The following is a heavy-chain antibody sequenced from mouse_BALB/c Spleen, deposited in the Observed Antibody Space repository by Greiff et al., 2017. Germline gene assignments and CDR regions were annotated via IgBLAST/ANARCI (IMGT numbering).Heavy chain of an antibody. Sequence: VQLQQSGPELVKPGASVKISCKASGYSFTGYYMHWVKQSHVKSLEWIGRINPYNGATSYNQNFKDKASLTVDKSSSTAYMELHSLTSEDSAVYDCARKEAYYDNYWYFDVWGAGTTVTVSS. CDR3: ARKEAYYDNYWYFDV. D-gene: IGHD2-4*01. V-gene: IGHV1-31*01. CDR1: GYSFTGYY. CDR2: INPYNGAT. J-gene: IGHJ1*01.